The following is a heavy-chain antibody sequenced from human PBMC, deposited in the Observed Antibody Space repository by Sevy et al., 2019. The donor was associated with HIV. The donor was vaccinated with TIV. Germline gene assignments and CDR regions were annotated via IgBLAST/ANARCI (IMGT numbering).Heavy chain of an antibody. J-gene: IGHJ4*02. CDR2: IKQDGSEK. V-gene: IGHV3-7*03. CDR1: GFTFSSYW. Sequence: GGSLRLSCAASGFTFSSYWMSWVRQAPGKGLEWVANIKQDGSEKYYVDSVKGRFTISRDNAKNSLYLQMNSLRAEDTAVYYCARDEAFGESPIDYWGQGTLVTVSS. D-gene: IGHD3-10*01. CDR3: ARDEAFGESPIDY.